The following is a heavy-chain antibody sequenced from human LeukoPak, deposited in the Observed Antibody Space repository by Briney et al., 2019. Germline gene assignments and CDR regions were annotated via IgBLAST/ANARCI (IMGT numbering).Heavy chain of an antibody. J-gene: IGHJ6*04. CDR2: INHSGST. Sequence: SETLSLTCAVYGGSFSGYYWSWIRQPPGKGLEWIGEINHSGSTNYNPSLKSRVTMSVDTSKNQFSLKLSSVTAADTAVYYCARDLYYGSGSYATRVYYYYGMDVWGKGTTVTVSS. CDR3: ARDLYYGSGSYATRVYYYYGMDV. CDR1: GGSFSGYY. D-gene: IGHD3-10*01. V-gene: IGHV4-34*01.